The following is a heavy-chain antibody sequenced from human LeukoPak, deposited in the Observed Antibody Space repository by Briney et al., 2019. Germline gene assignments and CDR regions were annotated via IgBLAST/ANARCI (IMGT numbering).Heavy chain of an antibody. CDR3: ARGGDFWSGQPRPNDY. D-gene: IGHD3-3*01. CDR2: INPNSGGT. CDR1: GYTFTGYY. Sequence: ASVKVSCKASGYTFTGYYMHWVRQAPGQGLEWMGWINPNSGGTNYAQKFQGRVTMTRDTSISTAYMELSRLRSDDTAVYYCARGGDFWSGQPRPNDYWGQGTLVTVSS. V-gene: IGHV1-2*02. J-gene: IGHJ4*02.